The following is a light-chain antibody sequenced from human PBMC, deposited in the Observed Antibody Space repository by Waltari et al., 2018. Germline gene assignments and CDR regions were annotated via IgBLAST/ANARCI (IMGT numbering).Light chain of an antibody. CDR1: QSISSSY. J-gene: IGKJ4*01. CDR3: QQYGRSPLT. CDR2: GAS. Sequence: EMVLTQSPVTLSLSPGERAILSCRASQSISSSYLTWFQQNPGQAPRLLIYGASTRATGIPDRFSGAGSGTNFTLTISRLEPEDFAVYYCQQYGRSPLTFGGGTKVEIK. V-gene: IGKV3-20*01.